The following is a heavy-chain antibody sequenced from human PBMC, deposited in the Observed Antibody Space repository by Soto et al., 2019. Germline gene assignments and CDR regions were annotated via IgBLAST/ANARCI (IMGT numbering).Heavy chain of an antibody. D-gene: IGHD6-19*01. V-gene: IGHV3-23*01. Sequence: GGSLRLSCAASGFTFSSYAMSWVRQSPGEGLEWVSSVNDSGDRTYYADSVKGRFTISRDNSKNKMYLQMNTLRAEDTALYYCVRDPQSSGWSYNWYDPWGQGTRVTVSS. CDR2: VNDSGDRT. CDR3: VRDPQSSGWSYNWYDP. CDR1: GFTFSSYA. J-gene: IGHJ5*02.